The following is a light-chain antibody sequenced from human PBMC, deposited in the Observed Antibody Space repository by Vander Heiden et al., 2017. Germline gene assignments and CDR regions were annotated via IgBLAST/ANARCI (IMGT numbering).Light chain of an antibody. V-gene: IGKV1-12*01. CDR2: AAS. CDR3: QEANSFRPGFT. Sequence: DFQMTQSPSSVSASVGDRVTITCRASQVPSWLAWYQQKPGKAPKLLIYAASTLQTGVPSRFSGSGSGTEFTLTISSLQPEDLATYYCQEANSFRPGFTFGPGTKVELK. J-gene: IGKJ3*01. CDR1: QVPSW.